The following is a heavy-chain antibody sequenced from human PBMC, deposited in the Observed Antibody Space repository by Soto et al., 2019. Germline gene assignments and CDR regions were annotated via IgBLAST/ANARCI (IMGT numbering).Heavy chain of an antibody. CDR1: GGSISSGGYY. D-gene: IGHD1-1*01. J-gene: IGHJ4*02. V-gene: IGHV4-31*03. Sequence: QVQLQESGPGLVKPSQTLSLTCTVSGGSISSGGYYWSWIRQHPGKGLEWIGYIYYSGSAYYNPSLKSRVTISVDTSKNQFSLMLSAVTAADTAVYYCARSRLKAAPVPADYWGQGTLVTVSS. CDR3: ARSRLKAAPVPADY. CDR2: IYYSGSA.